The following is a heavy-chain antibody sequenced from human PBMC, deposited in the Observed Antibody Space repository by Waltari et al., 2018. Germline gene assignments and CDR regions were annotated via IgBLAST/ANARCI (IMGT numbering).Heavy chain of an antibody. D-gene: IGHD3-10*01. CDR3: ATPYGSGTNFDY. CDR1: GGSLNIPNLY. J-gene: IGHJ4*02. Sequence: QLQLQESGPGLVKPSGTLSLPCAVSGGSLNIPNLYWCWVRQPPGKGLEFIGSVYYTGNTYYNPSLMRRVTISVDTSKNKFSLRLTSVTAADTAVYYCATPYGSGTNFDYWGQGTLVTVSS. V-gene: IGHV4-39*01. CDR2: VYYTGNT.